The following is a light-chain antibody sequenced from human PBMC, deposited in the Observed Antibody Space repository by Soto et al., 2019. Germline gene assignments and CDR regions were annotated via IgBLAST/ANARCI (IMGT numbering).Light chain of an antibody. V-gene: IGKV1-39*01. Sequence: DIQMTQSPSSLSASVGDRVTITCRASQSISSYLNWYQQKPGKAPKRLIYAASSLQSGVPSRFSGSGSGTDFTLTISSLQPEDFATYYCQHSYSTPRTIGQGTKLESK. CDR2: AAS. J-gene: IGKJ2*01. CDR1: QSISSY. CDR3: QHSYSTPRT.